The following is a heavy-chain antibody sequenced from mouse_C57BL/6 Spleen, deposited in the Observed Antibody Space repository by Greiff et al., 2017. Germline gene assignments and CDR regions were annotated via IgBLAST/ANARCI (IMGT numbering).Heavy chain of an antibody. Sequence: DVKLVESGGGLVKPGGSLKLSCAASGFTFSSYSMSWVRQTPEKRLEWVATISDGGSYTYYPDNVKGRFTISRDNAKNNLYLQMSHLKSEDTARYYCARDRDSSGSFAYWGQGTLVTVSA. V-gene: IGHV5-4*01. J-gene: IGHJ3*01. CDR1: GFTFSSYS. D-gene: IGHD3-2*02. CDR3: ARDRDSSGSFAY. CDR2: ISDGGSYT.